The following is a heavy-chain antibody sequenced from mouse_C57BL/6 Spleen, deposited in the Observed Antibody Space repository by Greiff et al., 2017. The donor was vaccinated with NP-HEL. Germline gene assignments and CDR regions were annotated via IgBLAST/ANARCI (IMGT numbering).Heavy chain of an antibody. J-gene: IGHJ4*01. CDR2: IDPENGDT. CDR1: GFNIKDDY. V-gene: IGHV14-4*01. D-gene: IGHD1-1*01. Sequence: VQLQQSGAELVRPGASVKLSCTASGFNIKDDYMHWVKQRPEQGLEWIGWIDPENGDTEYASKFQGKATITADTSSNTAYLQLSSLTSEDTAVYYCTTADYGSSYVGAMDYWGQGTSVTVSS. CDR3: TTADYGSSYVGAMDY.